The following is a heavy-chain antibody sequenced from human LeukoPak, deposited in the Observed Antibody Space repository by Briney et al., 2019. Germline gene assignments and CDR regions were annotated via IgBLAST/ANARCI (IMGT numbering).Heavy chain of an antibody. Sequence: PSGTLSLTCAVSGGSISSSNWWSWVRQPPGKGLEWIGEIYHSGSTNYNPSLKSRVTISVDKSKNQFSLKLSSVTAADTAVYYCARFYCSSTSCYYYMDVWGKGTTVTVSS. V-gene: IGHV4-4*02. CDR3: ARFYCSSTSCYYYMDV. J-gene: IGHJ6*03. CDR2: IYHSGST. CDR1: GGSISSSNW. D-gene: IGHD2-2*01.